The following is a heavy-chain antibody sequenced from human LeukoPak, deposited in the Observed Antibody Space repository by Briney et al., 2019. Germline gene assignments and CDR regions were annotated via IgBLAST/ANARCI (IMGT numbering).Heavy chain of an antibody. V-gene: IGHV1-2*02. CDR1: GYTFTGYC. J-gene: IGHJ5*02. CDR3: AREGHSWFDP. Sequence: EASVKVSCKAPGYTFTGYCMHWVRQAPGQGLEWMGWINPNSGGTNYAQKFQGRVTMTRDTSISTAYMELSRLRSDDTAVYYCAREGHSWFDPWGQGTLVTVSS. CDR2: INPNSGGT.